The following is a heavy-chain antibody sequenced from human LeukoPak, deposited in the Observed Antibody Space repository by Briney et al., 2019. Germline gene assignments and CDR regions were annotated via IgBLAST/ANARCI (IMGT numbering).Heavy chain of an antibody. CDR2: IYTSGST. D-gene: IGHD3-3*01. CDR3: ARGNYDFWSGSRYYFDY. J-gene: IGHJ4*02. Sequence: PSETLSLTCTVSGGSISSYYWSWIRQPAGKGLEWIGRIYTSGSTNYNPSLKSRVTMSVDTSKNQFSLKLSTVTAADTAVYYCARGNYDFWSGSRYYFDYWGQGTLVTVSS. V-gene: IGHV4-4*07. CDR1: GGSISSYY.